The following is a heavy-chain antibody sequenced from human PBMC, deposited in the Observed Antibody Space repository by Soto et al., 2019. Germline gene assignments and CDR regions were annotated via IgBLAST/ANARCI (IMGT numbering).Heavy chain of an antibody. Sequence: GGSLRLSCAGSGFTFSAYALHWVRQAPGKGLEWVAVISYDGSSKHYADSVKGRFTISRDNSQKTLALQMNNLRVDDTAVYYCARLYSSIWPGGYYYFDSWGQGTLVPVSP. CDR3: ARLYSSIWPGGYYYFDS. CDR1: GFTFSAYA. J-gene: IGHJ4*02. V-gene: IGHV3-30-3*01. D-gene: IGHD6-13*01. CDR2: ISYDGSSK.